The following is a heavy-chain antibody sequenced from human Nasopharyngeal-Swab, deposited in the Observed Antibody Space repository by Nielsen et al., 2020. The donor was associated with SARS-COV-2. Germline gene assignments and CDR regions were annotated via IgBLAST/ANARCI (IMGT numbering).Heavy chain of an antibody. V-gene: IGHV4-59*01. CDR1: GGSISSYY. J-gene: IGHJ5*02. Sequence: SETLSLTCTVSGGSISSYYWSWIRQPPGKGPEWIGYIYYSGSTNYNPSLKSRVTISVDTSKNQFSLKLSSVTAADTAVYYCARFEKYCTNGVCLNWFDPWGQGTLVTVSS. D-gene: IGHD2-8*01. CDR2: IYYSGST. CDR3: ARFEKYCTNGVCLNWFDP.